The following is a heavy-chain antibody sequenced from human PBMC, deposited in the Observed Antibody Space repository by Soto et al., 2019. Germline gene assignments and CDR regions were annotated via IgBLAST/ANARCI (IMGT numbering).Heavy chain of an antibody. CDR2: IYSGGST. J-gene: IGHJ3*02. CDR1: GFTVSSNY. V-gene: IGHV3-53*04. CDR3: ARATRGQWLTGGAFDI. Sequence: GGSLRLSCAASGFTVSSNYMSWVRQAPGKGLEWVSVIYSGGSTYYADSAKGRFTISRHNSKNTLYLQMNSLRAEDTAVYYCARATRGQWLTGGAFDIWGQGTMVTVSS. D-gene: IGHD6-19*01.